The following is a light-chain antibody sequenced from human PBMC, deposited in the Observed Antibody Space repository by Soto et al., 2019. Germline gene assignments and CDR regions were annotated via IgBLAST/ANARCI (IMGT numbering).Light chain of an antibody. CDR3: QQRSNWPRAT. Sequence: EVVVTQSPATLSVSLGGRATLSCRASQSVRTNLAWYQQKPGQAPRLLIYAASTRATGIPARFSGSGSGTEFTLTITSLQSEDFAVYYCQQRSNWPRATFGGGTKVEIK. CDR1: QSVRTN. CDR2: AAS. V-gene: IGKV3-15*01. J-gene: IGKJ4*01.